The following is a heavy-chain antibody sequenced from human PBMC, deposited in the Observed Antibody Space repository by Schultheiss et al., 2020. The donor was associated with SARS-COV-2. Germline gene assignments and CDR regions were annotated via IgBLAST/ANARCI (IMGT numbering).Heavy chain of an antibody. D-gene: IGHD2-15*01. Sequence: GGSLRLSCAASGFTFSSYSMNWVRQAPWKGLEWVSSISSSSYIYYADSVKGRFTSSRDNAKNSLYLEMNSLRAEDTAVYYCARGLYPEYFQHWGQGTLVTVSS. J-gene: IGHJ1*01. CDR1: GFTFSSYS. CDR2: ISSSSYI. CDR3: ARGLYPEYFQH. V-gene: IGHV3-21*01.